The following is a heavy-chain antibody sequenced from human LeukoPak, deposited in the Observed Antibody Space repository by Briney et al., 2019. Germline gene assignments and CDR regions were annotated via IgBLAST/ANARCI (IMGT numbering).Heavy chain of an antibody. J-gene: IGHJ4*02. CDR3: AKSAAAAGVFDY. CDR1: GFTVSSNY. V-gene: IGHV3-53*01. D-gene: IGHD6-13*01. CDR2: IYSGGST. Sequence: GGSLRLSCAASGFTVSSNYMSWVRQAPGKGLEWVSVIYSGGSTYYADSVKGRFTISRDNSKNTLYLQMNRLSAEDTAVYYCAKSAAAAGVFDYWGQGTLVTVSS.